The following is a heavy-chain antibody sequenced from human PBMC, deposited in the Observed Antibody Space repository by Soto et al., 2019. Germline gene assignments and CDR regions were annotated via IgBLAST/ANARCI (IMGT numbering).Heavy chain of an antibody. D-gene: IGHD2-2*01. CDR1: GFTFRTYT. Sequence: GGSLRLSCAASGFTFRTYTMNWVRQAPGKGLEWISAIGGSGGSTYYADSVKGRFTISRDNSKNTLYLQMNSLRAEDTAVYHFARVLLGYCSSTSCYFPDYWGQGTLVTVSS. CDR2: IGGSGGST. CDR3: ARVLLGYCSSTSCYFPDY. J-gene: IGHJ4*02. V-gene: IGHV3-23*01.